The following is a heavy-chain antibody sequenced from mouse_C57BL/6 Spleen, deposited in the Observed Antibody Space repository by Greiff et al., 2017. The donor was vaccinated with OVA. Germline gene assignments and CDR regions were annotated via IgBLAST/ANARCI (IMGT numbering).Heavy chain of an antibody. CDR2: INPSTGGT. Sequence: VQLKESGPELVKPGASVKISCKASGYSFTGYYMNWVKQSPEKSLEWIGEINPSTGGTTYNQKFKAKATLTVDKSSSTAYMQLKSLTSEDSAVYYCARVLQGAMDYWGQGTSVTVSS. CDR3: ARVLQGAMDY. V-gene: IGHV1-42*01. J-gene: IGHJ4*01. CDR1: GYSFTGYY.